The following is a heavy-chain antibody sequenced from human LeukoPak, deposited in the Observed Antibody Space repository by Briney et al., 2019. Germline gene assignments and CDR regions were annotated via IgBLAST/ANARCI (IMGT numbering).Heavy chain of an antibody. D-gene: IGHD3-3*01. V-gene: IGHV3-21*01. Sequence: GGSLRLSCAASGFTFSSYSMNWVRQAPGKGLEWVSSISSSSSYIYYADSVKGRFTISRDNAKNSLYLQMNSLRAEDTAVYYCARRVTIFGVVIIGYMDVWGKGTTVTVSS. CDR1: GFTFSSYS. CDR3: ARRVTIFGVVIIGYMDV. CDR2: ISSSSSYI. J-gene: IGHJ6*03.